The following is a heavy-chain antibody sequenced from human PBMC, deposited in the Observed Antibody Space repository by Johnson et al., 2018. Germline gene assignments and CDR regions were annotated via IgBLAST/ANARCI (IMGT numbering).Heavy chain of an antibody. V-gene: IGHV3-30-3*01. J-gene: IGHJ3*02. Sequence: VQLLESGGGVVQPGRSXRLSCAASGFTFSSYAMHWVRQAPGKGLEWVAVISYDGSNKYYADSVKGRFTISRDNSKNTLYLQMNSLRAEDTAVYYCARDSCAYSSSCQKVAFDIWGQGTMVTVSS. CDR1: GFTFSSYA. CDR2: ISYDGSNK. D-gene: IGHD6-13*01. CDR3: ARDSCAYSSSCQKVAFDI.